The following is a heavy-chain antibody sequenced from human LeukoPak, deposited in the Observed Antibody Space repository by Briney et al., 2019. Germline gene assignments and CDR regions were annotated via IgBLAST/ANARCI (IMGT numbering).Heavy chain of an antibody. J-gene: IGHJ4*02. CDR1: GDSVSSNSAA. V-gene: IGHV6-1*01. D-gene: IGHD3-16*01. Sequence: SQTLSLTCAISGDSVSSNSAAWNWIRQSPSRGLEWLGRTYYRSKWYNDYAVSVKSRITINPDTSKNRFSLQLNSVTPEDTAVYYCARGFCESTPGGLDSWGQGTLVTVSS. CDR2: TYYRSKWYN. CDR3: ARGFCESTPGGLDS.